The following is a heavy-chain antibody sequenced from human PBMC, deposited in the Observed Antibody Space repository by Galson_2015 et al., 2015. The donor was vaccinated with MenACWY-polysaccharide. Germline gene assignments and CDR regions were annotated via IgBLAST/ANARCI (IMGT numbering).Heavy chain of an antibody. V-gene: IGHV3-7*01. D-gene: IGHD2-8*02. Sequence: SLRLSCAASGFVFNNYWMSWIRQSPGKGLEKVANIKHDGSETYYLDSVKGRFVVSRDNARNSLYLQMSSLRAEDTAVYYCVRDWWCGRAACYYFDFWGHGTSVTVSS. CDR3: VRDWWCGRAACYYFDF. CDR1: GFVFNNYW. CDR2: IKHDGSET. J-gene: IGHJ4*03.